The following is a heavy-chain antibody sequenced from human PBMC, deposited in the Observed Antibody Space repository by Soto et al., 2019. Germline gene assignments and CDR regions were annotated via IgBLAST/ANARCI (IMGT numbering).Heavy chain of an antibody. D-gene: IGHD6-19*01. CDR3: ARDNSSGWYHNAFDI. V-gene: IGHV1-2*04. J-gene: IGHJ3*02. CDR1: GYTFTGYY. Sequence: ALVKVSCKASGYTFTGYYMHWVRQAPGQGLEWMGWINPNSGGTNYAQKFQGWVTMTRDTSISTAYMELSRLRSDDTAVYYCARDNSSGWYHNAFDIWGQGTMVTVSS. CDR2: INPNSGGT.